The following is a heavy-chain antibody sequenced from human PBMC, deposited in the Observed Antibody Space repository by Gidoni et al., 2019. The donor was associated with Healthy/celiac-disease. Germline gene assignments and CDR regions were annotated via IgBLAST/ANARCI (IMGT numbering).Heavy chain of an antibody. Sequence: QVQLVQSGAEVKKPGSSVKVSCKASGGTFSSYAISWVRQAPGQGLEWMGGIIPIFGTANYAQKFQGRVTITADESTSTAYMELSSLRSEDTAVYYCASWDYYGLGSYLYGMDVWGQGTTVTVSS. V-gene: IGHV1-69*12. CDR1: GGTFSSYA. CDR3: ASWDYYGLGSYLYGMDV. J-gene: IGHJ6*02. D-gene: IGHD3-10*01. CDR2: IIPIFGTA.